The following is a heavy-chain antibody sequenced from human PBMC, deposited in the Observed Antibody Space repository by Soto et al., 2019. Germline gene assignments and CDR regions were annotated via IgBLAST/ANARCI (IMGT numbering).Heavy chain of an antibody. Sequence: GGSLRLSCAASGFTFSSYWMSWVRQAPGKGLEWVANIKQDGSEKYYVDSVKGRFTISRDNAKNSLYLQMNSLRAEDTAVYYCARDYXSGGSCSRGDYYYGMDVWGQGATVTVSS. CDR2: IKQDGSEK. J-gene: IGHJ6*02. V-gene: IGHV3-7*03. CDR3: ARDYXSGGSCSRGDYYYGMDV. D-gene: IGHD2-15*01. CDR1: GFTFSSYW.